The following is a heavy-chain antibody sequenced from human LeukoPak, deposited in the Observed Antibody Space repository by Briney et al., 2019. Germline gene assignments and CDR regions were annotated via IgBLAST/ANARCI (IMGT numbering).Heavy chain of an antibody. D-gene: IGHD6-6*01. J-gene: IGHJ5*02. CDR2: IYYTGST. Sequence: SETLSLTCTVSGGSISSNSYYWGWIRQPPGKGLEWIGSIYYTGSTYYNPSLKSRVTISADTSKNQFSLNLSSVTAADTAVYYCARTGSIAARGSSVGFDPWGQGTLVTVSS. V-gene: IGHV4-39*01. CDR3: ARTGSIAARGSSVGFDP. CDR1: GGSISSNSYY.